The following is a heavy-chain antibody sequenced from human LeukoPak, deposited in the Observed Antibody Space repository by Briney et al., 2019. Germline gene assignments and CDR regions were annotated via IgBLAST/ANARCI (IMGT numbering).Heavy chain of an antibody. CDR2: IYPGDSDT. J-gene: IGHJ4*02. CDR1: GYSFTNYW. D-gene: IGHD1-26*01. CDR3: ARRARTGSQYYFDN. Sequence: GESLKISCRGSGYSFTNYWIGWVRQMPGKGLEWMGLIYPGDSDTRYSPSFQGQVTISADKSISTAYLQWSSLKASDTAMYFCARRARTGSQYYFDNWSQGTLVTVSS. V-gene: IGHV5-51*01.